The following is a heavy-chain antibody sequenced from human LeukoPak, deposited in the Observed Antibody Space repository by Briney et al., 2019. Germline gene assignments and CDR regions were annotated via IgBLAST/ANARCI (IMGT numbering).Heavy chain of an antibody. J-gene: IGHJ4*02. Sequence: GGSLRLSCAASGFTFSSYAMSWVRQAPGKGLEWVSAISGSGGSTYYADSVKGRFTISRDNSKNTLYLQMNSLRAEDTAVYYCAKTDGSIRVTAPESFDYWGQGTLVTVSS. CDR3: AKTDGSIRVTAPESFDY. CDR2: ISGSGGST. V-gene: IGHV3-23*01. CDR1: GFTFSSYA. D-gene: IGHD2-21*02.